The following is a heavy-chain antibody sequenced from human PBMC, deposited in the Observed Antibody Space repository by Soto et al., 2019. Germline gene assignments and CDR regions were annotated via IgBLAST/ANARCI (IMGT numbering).Heavy chain of an antibody. V-gene: IGHV3-21*01. CDR2: ISSSSSYI. Sequence: EVQLVESGGGLVKPGGSLRLSCAASGFTFSSYSMNWVRQAPGKGLEWVSSISSSSSYIHYADSVKGRFTISRDNAKNSLYLQMNSLRAEDTAVYYCARASHDYGDHHDAFDIWGQGTMVTVSS. D-gene: IGHD4-17*01. CDR3: ARASHDYGDHHDAFDI. CDR1: GFTFSSYS. J-gene: IGHJ3*02.